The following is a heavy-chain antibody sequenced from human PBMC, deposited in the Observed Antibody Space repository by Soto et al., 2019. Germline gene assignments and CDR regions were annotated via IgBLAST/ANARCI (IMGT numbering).Heavy chain of an antibody. CDR1: GFTFSSYS. J-gene: IGHJ4*02. V-gene: IGHV3-21*01. CDR3: ARDVGLGDDY. D-gene: IGHD3-16*01. CDR2: ISSSSSYI. Sequence: EVQLVESGGGLVKPGGSLRLSCAASGFTFSSYSMNWVRQAPWKGLEWVSSISSSSSYIYYADSVKGRFTISRDNAKNSPYLQMNSLRAEDTAVYYCARDVGLGDDYCGQGNLVTVSS.